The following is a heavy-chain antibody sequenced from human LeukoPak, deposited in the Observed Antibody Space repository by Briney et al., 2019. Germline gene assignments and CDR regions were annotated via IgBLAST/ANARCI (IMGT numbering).Heavy chain of an antibody. CDR3: ARSGSSYYLDY. Sequence: PGGSLRLSCAASGFSFGSYTMNWVRQAPGKGLEWVSSITSSSSYIYYADSVKGRFTISRDNAKNSLYLQMNSLRAEDTAVDYCARSGSSYYLDYWGQGTLVTVSS. J-gene: IGHJ4*02. CDR1: GFSFGSYT. V-gene: IGHV3-21*01. CDR2: ITSSSSYI.